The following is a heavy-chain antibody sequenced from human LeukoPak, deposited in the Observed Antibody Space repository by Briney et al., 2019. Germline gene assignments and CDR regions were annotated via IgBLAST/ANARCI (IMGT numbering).Heavy chain of an antibody. Sequence: SETLSLTCNVSGGSISSYYWSWIRQPPGKGLEWIGYIYYSGSTNYNPSLKSRVTISVDTSKNQFSLKLSSVTAADTAVYYCARGPVLLWFGDPRGFDPWGQGTLVTVSS. J-gene: IGHJ5*02. CDR2: IYYSGST. D-gene: IGHD3-10*01. V-gene: IGHV4-59*01. CDR3: ARGPVLLWFGDPRGFDP. CDR1: GGSISSYY.